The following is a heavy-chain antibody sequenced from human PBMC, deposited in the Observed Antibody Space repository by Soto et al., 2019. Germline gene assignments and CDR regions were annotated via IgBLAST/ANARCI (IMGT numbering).Heavy chain of an antibody. J-gene: IGHJ4*02. Sequence: QVQLQESGPGLVKPSETLSLTCTVSGASITQYYWTWIRQSPGKGLEWIVSVSSTGSTVFNPSLTSRVTVSLDTSKNQFSMTLNSVTAADTAVYYCARGGGSPYHTSEFDFWGQGTLVTVSS. CDR3: ARGGGSPYHTSEFDF. D-gene: IGHD1-26*01. CDR2: VSSTGST. CDR1: GASITQYY. V-gene: IGHV4-59*01.